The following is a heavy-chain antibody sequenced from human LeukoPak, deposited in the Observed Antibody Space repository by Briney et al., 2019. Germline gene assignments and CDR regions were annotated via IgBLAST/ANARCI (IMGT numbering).Heavy chain of an antibody. CDR1: GYTFTGYY. Sequence: GASVKVSCKASGYTFTGYYMHWVRQAPGQGLEWMGWINPNSGGTNYAQKFQGRVTMTRDTSISTAYMELSRLRSDDTAVYYCARRIVVPAAIFMDVWGKGTTVTVSS. CDR3: ARRIVVPAAIFMDV. J-gene: IGHJ6*03. CDR2: INPNSGGT. V-gene: IGHV1-2*02. D-gene: IGHD2-2*01.